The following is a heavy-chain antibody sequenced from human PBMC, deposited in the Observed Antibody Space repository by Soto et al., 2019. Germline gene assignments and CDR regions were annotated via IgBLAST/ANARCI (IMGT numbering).Heavy chain of an antibody. CDR2: IYYSGST. J-gene: IGHJ4*02. V-gene: IGHV4-30-4*02. CDR1: GVSISSGDYY. Sequence: SDTLSLTCPVSGVSISSGDYYWSWLRQPPGKGLEWIGYIYYSGSTYYNPSLKSRVTISVDTSKNQFSLKLSSVTAADTAVYYCARVVVTTPDRWLDSWGQGTLVNLSS. D-gene: IGHD2-21*02. CDR3: ARVVVTTPDRWLDS.